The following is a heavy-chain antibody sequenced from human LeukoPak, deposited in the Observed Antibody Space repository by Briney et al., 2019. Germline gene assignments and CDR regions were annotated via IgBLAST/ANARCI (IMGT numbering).Heavy chain of an antibody. D-gene: IGHD4-17*01. CDR1: GDSISSSSYY. CDR2: INHSGST. CDR3: ATRIIDYGDYDADY. J-gene: IGHJ4*02. Sequence: SETLSLTCTISGDSISSSSYYWGWIRQPPGKGLEWIGEINHSGSTNYNPSLKSRVTISVDTSKNQFSLKLSSVTAADTAVYYCATRIIDYGDYDADYWGQGTLVTVSS. V-gene: IGHV4-39*07.